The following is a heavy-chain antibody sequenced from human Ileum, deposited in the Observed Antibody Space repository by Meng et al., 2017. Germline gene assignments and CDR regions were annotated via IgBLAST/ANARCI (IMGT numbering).Heavy chain of an antibody. Sequence: PLQESGPGLVEPSGTLSLPCTVSRGSISSSIYWSWVRQSPGKGLEWNGQIYLAGSPNYNPSLESRVTISVDKSKNQFSLRLTSVTAADTAIFYCVRHGGKYFDSWGQGTLVTVSS. V-gene: IGHV4-4*02. J-gene: IGHJ4*02. D-gene: IGHD2-15*01. CDR3: VRHGGKYFDS. CDR1: RGSISSSIY. CDR2: IYLAGSP.